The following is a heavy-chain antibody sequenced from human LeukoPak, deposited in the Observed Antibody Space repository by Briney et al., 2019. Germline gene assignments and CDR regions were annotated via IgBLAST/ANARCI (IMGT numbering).Heavy chain of an antibody. CDR2: INHSGST. D-gene: IGHD2-15*01. V-gene: IGHV4-34*01. CDR3: ARDEYCSGGSCYSYAFDF. CDR1: GGSFSGYY. J-gene: IGHJ3*01. Sequence: SETLSLACAVYGGSFSGYYWSWIRQPPGKGLEWIGEINHSGSTNYNPSLKSRVTISVDTSKNQFSLKLSSVTAADTAVDYCARDEYCSGGSCYSYAFDFWGQGTMVTVSS.